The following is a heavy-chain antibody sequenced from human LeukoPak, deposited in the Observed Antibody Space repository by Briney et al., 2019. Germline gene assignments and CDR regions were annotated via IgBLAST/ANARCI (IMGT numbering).Heavy chain of an antibody. Sequence: ASVKVSCKASGYTSSSYDTNWVRQATGQGLEWMGWMNPNSGNTGYAQKFQGRVTMTRNTSISTAYMELSSLRSEDTAVYYCARENWFDPWGQGTLVTVSS. V-gene: IGHV1-8*01. CDR3: ARENWFDP. CDR2: MNPNSGNT. CDR1: GYTSSSYD. J-gene: IGHJ5*02.